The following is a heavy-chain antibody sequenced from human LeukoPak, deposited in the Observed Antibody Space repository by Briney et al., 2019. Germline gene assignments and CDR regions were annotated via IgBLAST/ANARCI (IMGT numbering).Heavy chain of an antibody. D-gene: IGHD1-1*01. V-gene: IGHV6-1*01. CDR1: GDSVSSKSAA. CDR2: TYFRSKWSN. Sequence: SQTLSLTCAISGDSVSSKSAAWNSIRQSPSRGLEWLGRTYFRSKWSNEYAVSVKSRITINPDTSKNQFALQLNYVTPEDTAVYYCARSTGPLDYWGQGTLVTVSS. CDR3: ARSTGPLDY. J-gene: IGHJ4*02.